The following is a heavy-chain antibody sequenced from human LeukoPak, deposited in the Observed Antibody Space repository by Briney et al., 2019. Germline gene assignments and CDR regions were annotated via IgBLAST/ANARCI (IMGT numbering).Heavy chain of an antibody. V-gene: IGHV1-69*05. CDR1: GGTFSSYA. CDR3: ARSRGYSYGHSNWFDP. CDR2: IIPILGTA. Sequence: SVKVSCKASGGTFSSYAISWVRQAPGQGLEWVGGIIPILGTANYAQKFQGRVTITTDESTSTAYMELSSLRSEDTAVYYCARSRGYSYGHSNWFDPWGQGTLVTVSS. D-gene: IGHD5-18*01. J-gene: IGHJ5*02.